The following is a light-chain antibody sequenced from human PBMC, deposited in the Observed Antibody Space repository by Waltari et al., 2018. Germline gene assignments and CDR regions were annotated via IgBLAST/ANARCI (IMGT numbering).Light chain of an antibody. V-gene: IGKV3-20*01. CDR1: QSVSRA. Sequence: EIVLTQSPGSLSSSPGERVTLSCRASQSVSRALAWYQQKPGQPPRLLIFGASNRATGIPDRFSGSVSETDFSLTISRLEPEDFAVYYCQHYVRLPATFGRGTKVEIK. CDR2: GAS. CDR3: QHYVRLPAT. J-gene: IGKJ1*01.